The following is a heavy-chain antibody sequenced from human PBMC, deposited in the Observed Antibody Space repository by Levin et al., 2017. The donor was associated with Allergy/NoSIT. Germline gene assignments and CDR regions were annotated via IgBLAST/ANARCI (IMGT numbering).Heavy chain of an antibody. D-gene: IGHD5-24*01. J-gene: IGHJ4*02. V-gene: IGHV1-18*01. CDR3: ARDRDGYRGKSTWFDY. CDR2: ISAYNGNT. CDR1: GYTFTRYG. Sequence: ASVKVSCKASGYTFTRYGVSWVRQAPGQGLEWMGWISAYNGNTNYAQKLQGRVTMTTDTSTSTAYMELRSLRSDDTAVYFCARDRDGYRGKSTWFDYWGQGTLVTVSS.